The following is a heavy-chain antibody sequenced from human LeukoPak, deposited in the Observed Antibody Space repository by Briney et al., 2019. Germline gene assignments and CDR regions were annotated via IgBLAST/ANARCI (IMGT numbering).Heavy chain of an antibody. Sequence: PGTSLRLSCAASGFTFNRRGIHWVRQAPGKGLEWVAVISYDGSDRYYADSVKGRFTISRDNSKNTLYLQMNSLRTEDTAVYYCAKDSPQLALDYWGQGTLVTVSS. D-gene: IGHD3-3*02. V-gene: IGHV3-30*18. CDR3: AKDSPQLALDY. J-gene: IGHJ4*02. CDR2: ISYDGSDR. CDR1: GFTFNRRG.